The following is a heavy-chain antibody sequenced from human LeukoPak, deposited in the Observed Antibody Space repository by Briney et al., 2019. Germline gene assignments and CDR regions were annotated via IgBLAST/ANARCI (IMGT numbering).Heavy chain of an antibody. V-gene: IGHV3-21*03. CDR2: ISSSGVYI. CDR1: GFTFSDYR. J-gene: IGHJ4*02. CDR3: ARGLGSCSPTSCYGSYFDC. Sequence: PGGSLRLSCAASGFTFSDYRMNWVRQAPGKGLEWVSSISSSGVYIYYADSVKGRFTISRDNAKNSLFLQMNSLRAEDTGVYYCARGLGSCSPTSCYGSYFDCWGPGTLVTVSS. D-gene: IGHD2-2*01.